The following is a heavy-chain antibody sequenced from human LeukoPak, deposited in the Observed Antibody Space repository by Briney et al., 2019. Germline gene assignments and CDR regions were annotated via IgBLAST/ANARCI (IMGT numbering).Heavy chain of an antibody. V-gene: IGHV5-51*01. J-gene: IGHJ3*02. CDR1: GYSFTSYW. CDR3: ARRDYGHAFDI. D-gene: IGHD4-17*01. Sequence: PGESLKISCKGSGYSFTSYWIGWVRQMPGKGLEWMGIIYPYDSDIRYSQSFRGQVTISAHKSISTAYLQWSSLKASDSAIYYCARRDYGHAFDIWGQGTMVTVSS. CDR2: IYPYDSDI.